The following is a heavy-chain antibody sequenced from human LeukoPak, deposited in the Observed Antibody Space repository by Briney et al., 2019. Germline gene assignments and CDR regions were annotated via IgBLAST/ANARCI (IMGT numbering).Heavy chain of an antibody. V-gene: IGHV4-59*01. J-gene: IGHJ4*02. D-gene: IGHD3-3*01. CDR1: GGSISSYY. Sequence: SETLSLTCTVSGGSISSYYWSWIRQPPGKGLEWVGYIYYSGSTNYNPSLKSRVTISVDTSKNQFSLKLSSVTAADTAVYYCARSGGHRFLEWLFDYWGQGTLVTVSS. CDR2: IYYSGST. CDR3: ARSGGHRFLEWLFDY.